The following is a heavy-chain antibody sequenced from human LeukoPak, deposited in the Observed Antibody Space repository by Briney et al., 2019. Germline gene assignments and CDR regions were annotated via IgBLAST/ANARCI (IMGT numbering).Heavy chain of an antibody. Sequence: GGSLRLSCAASGFTFSDYYMSWIRQAPGKGLEWVSYISSSGSTIYYADSVKGRFTISRDNAKNSLYLQMNSLRAEDTAVYYCARDQGPYGSGLTARQDYYGMDVWGQGTTVTVSS. CDR3: ARDQGPYGSGLTARQDYYGMDV. CDR2: ISSSGSTI. CDR1: GFTFSDYY. D-gene: IGHD3-10*01. J-gene: IGHJ6*02. V-gene: IGHV3-11*01.